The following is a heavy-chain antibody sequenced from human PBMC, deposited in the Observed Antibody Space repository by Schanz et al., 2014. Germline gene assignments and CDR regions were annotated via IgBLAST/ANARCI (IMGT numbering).Heavy chain of an antibody. V-gene: IGHV3-30*02. Sequence: QVQLVESGGGVVQPGGSLRLSCVASGFTFSSYDVFWVRQAPGKGLEWVAILWHDGSKKCYADSVKGRFTVSRDNSKNTLYLQLNSLRAEDTAVYYCARDFHGYGPHLDYWGQGSLVTVSS. D-gene: IGHD5-12*01. J-gene: IGHJ4*02. CDR1: GFTFSSYD. CDR2: LWHDGSKK. CDR3: ARDFHGYGPHLDY.